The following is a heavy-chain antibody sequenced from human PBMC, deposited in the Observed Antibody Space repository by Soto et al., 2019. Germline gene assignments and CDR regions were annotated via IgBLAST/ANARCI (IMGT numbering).Heavy chain of an antibody. CDR1: GGTFSSYA. CDR3: ARAVNDILTGYYTPFDY. J-gene: IGHJ4*02. V-gene: IGHV1-69*01. CDR2: IIPIFGTA. Sequence: QVQLVQSGAEVKKPGSSVKVSCKASGGTFSSYAISWVRQAPGQGREWMGGIIPIFGTANYAQKFQGRVTITADESTSTAYMELSSLRSEDTAVYYCARAVNDILTGYYTPFDYWGQGTLVTVSS. D-gene: IGHD3-9*01.